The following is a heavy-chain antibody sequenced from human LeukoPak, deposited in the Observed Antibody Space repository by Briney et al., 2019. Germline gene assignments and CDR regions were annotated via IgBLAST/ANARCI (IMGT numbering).Heavy chain of an antibody. Sequence: GASVKVSCKASGGTFSSYAISWVRQAPGQGLEWMGGIIPILGTANYAQKFQGRVTITADKSTSTAYMELSSLRSEDTAVYYCARGLGISGSYKETEQHILYYFDYWGQGTLVTVSS. CDR3: ARGLGISGSYKETEQHILYYFDY. V-gene: IGHV1-69*10. CDR1: GGTFSSYA. J-gene: IGHJ4*02. CDR2: IIPILGTA. D-gene: IGHD1-26*01.